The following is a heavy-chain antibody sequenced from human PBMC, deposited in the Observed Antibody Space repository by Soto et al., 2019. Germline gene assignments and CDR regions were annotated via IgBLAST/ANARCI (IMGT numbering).Heavy chain of an antibody. CDR1: GGSISVYY. Sequence: KTSETLSLTCTISGGSISVYYWSWIRQSPRQGLEWIGYVYDNGRPYYSPSLKSRVTISADTSKNQISLKLTSATAADTAVYYCARGVGSSPPRYWGRGTLVTVPQ. J-gene: IGHJ4*02. CDR2: VYDNGRP. V-gene: IGHV4-59*01. D-gene: IGHD3-9*01. CDR3: ARGVGSSPPRY.